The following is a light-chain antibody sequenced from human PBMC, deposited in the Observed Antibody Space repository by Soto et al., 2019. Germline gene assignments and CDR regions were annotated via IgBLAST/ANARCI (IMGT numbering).Light chain of an antibody. J-gene: IGKJ5*01. CDR2: AAS. V-gene: IGKV1-5*01. CDR3: QQYGSSPPIN. Sequence: DIQMTQAPSSLSASVGDTVTITCRASESIDNWLAWYQQKPGKAPKLLIFAASTLVRGVPSRFSGSGSGTDSTLTISRLEPEDFAVYYCQQYGSSPPINFGQGTRLEIK. CDR1: ESIDNW.